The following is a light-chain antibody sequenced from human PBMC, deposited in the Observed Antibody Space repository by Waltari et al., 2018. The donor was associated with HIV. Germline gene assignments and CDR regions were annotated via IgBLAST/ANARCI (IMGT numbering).Light chain of an antibody. CDR2: QDN. CDR3: QAWDSSTAFYV. V-gene: IGLV3-1*01. CDR1: KLGDKY. J-gene: IGLJ1*01. Sequence: SYELTQPPSVSVSPGQTASITCSGDKLGDKYACWYQQKPGQSPVLVIYQDNKRPSGIPELFAGSNSGNPATLTISGTQAVDEADYYCQAWDSSTAFYVFGTGTKVTVL.